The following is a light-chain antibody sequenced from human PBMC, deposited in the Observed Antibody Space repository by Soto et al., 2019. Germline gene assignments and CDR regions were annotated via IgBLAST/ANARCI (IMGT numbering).Light chain of an antibody. CDR2: DVS. Sequence: QSFLTQPRSVSGSPGQSVTISCTGTSSDVGGYNYVSWYQQHPGKAPKLMIYDVSKRPSGVPDRFSGSKSGNTASLTISGLQAEDEADYYCCSYAGSYTYVFGTGTKLTVL. CDR1: SSDVGGYNY. V-gene: IGLV2-11*01. CDR3: CSYAGSYTYV. J-gene: IGLJ1*01.